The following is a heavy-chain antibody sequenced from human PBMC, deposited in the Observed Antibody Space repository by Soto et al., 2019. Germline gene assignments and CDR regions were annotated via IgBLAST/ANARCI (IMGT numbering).Heavy chain of an antibody. J-gene: IGHJ4*02. Sequence: GASVKVSCKASGYTFTSYYMHWVRQAPGQGLEWMGIINPSGGNTSYAQKFQGRVTMTRDTSTSTVYMELSSLRSEDTAVYYCATDVSYCSGGSCYLVFDYWGQGTLVTVSS. CDR1: GYTFTSYY. CDR2: INPSGGNT. V-gene: IGHV1-46*01. D-gene: IGHD2-15*01. CDR3: ATDVSYCSGGSCYLVFDY.